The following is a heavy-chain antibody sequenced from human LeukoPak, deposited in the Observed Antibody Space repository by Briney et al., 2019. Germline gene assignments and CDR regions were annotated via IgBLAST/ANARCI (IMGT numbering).Heavy chain of an antibody. V-gene: IGHV4-4*07. Sequence: SETLSVTCTVSGGSFSSYYWTWIRQPAGEGLEWIGRIYNSGTTNYSPSLESRVTMSLDTSKNRFSLSLSSVTAADTAVYYCARDRLGATGHWRIDVWGRGTLVTVSS. CDR1: GGSFSSYY. J-gene: IGHJ2*01. CDR2: IYNSGTT. CDR3: ARDRLGATGHWRIDV. D-gene: IGHD1-26*01.